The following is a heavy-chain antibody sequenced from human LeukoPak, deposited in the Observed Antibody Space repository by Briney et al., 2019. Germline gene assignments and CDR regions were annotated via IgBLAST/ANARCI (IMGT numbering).Heavy chain of an antibody. V-gene: IGHV3-11*01. CDR3: ARVDDYDSSGYPLDV. D-gene: IGHD3-22*01. CDR2: ISSSGSTI. CDR1: GFTFSDYY. Sequence: GGSLRLSCTASGFTFSDYYMSWIRQAPGKGLEWVSYISSSGSTIYYADSVKGRFTISRDNAKNSLYLQMNSLRAEDTAVYYCARVDDYDSSGYPLDVWGQGTTVTVSS. J-gene: IGHJ6*02.